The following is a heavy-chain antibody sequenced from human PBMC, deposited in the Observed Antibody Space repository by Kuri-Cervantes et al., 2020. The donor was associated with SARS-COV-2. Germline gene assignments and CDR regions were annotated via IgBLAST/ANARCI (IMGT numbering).Heavy chain of an antibody. D-gene: IGHD6-19*01. CDR3: ARAYSSGWYYYYGMDV. V-gene: IGHV3-33*08. Sequence: GGSLRLSCAASGFSFSGYWMSWVRQAPGKGLEWVAVIWYDGSNKYYADSVKGRFTISRDNSKNTLYLQMNSLRAEDTAVYYCARAYSSGWYYYYGMDVWGQGTTVTVSS. J-gene: IGHJ6*02. CDR2: IWYDGSNK. CDR1: GFSFSGYW.